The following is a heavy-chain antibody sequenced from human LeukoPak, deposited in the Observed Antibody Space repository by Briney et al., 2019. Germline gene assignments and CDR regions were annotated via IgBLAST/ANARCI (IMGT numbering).Heavy chain of an antibody. J-gene: IGHJ4*02. V-gene: IGHV3-48*01. Sequence: GGSLRLSCAASGFTFSSYSMNWVRQAPGKGLEWVSYISSSSSTIYYADSVKGRFTISRDNAKNSLYLQMNSLRAEDTAVYYCARGGVYYYASSGYYYFDYWGQGTLVTVSS. CDR1: GFTFSSYS. CDR2: ISSSSSTI. CDR3: ARGGVYYYASSGYYYFDY. D-gene: IGHD3-22*01.